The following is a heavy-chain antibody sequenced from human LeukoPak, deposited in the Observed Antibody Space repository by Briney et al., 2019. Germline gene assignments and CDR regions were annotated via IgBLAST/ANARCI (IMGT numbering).Heavy chain of an antibody. Sequence: GGSLRLSCAISGFTFSGCELTWVRQAPGKGLEWISYISRSGNTIYYAYSVKGRFTTSRDNAKNSLYLQMNSLRVEDTAVYYCARVATMVRVPLDALDIWGQGTMVSVSS. CDR1: GFTFSGCE. D-gene: IGHD3-10*01. V-gene: IGHV3-48*03. CDR2: ISRSGNTI. CDR3: ARVATMVRVPLDALDI. J-gene: IGHJ3*02.